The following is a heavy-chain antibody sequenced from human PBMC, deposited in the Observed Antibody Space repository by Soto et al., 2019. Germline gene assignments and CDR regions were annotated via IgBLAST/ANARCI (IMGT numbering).Heavy chain of an antibody. V-gene: IGHV4-39*01. CDR1: GGSISSSSYY. CDR3: ARHRATYYYDSSGYNY. D-gene: IGHD3-22*01. CDR2: IYYSGST. Sequence: QLQLQESGPGLVKPSETLSLTCTVSGGSISSSSYYWGWIRQPPGKGLEWIGSIYYSGSTYYNPSRKSRVTISVDTSKNQFSLKLSSVTAADTAVYYCARHRATYYYDSSGYNYWGQGTLVTVSS. J-gene: IGHJ4*02.